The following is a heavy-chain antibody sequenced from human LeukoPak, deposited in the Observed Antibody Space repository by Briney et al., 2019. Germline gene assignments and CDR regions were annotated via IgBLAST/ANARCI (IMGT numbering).Heavy chain of an antibody. Sequence: ASVKVSCKTSGYTFTNNGISWVRQAPGQGLEWMAWIYAYDVNRHYAQKFQDRVTMTTDTSTNTAYLELRNLRSDDTAVYYCAKDIDYIVDYWGQETLVTVSS. CDR3: AKDIDYIVDY. V-gene: IGHV1-18*01. D-gene: IGHD4/OR15-4a*01. J-gene: IGHJ4*02. CDR2: IYAYDVNR. CDR1: GYTFTNNG.